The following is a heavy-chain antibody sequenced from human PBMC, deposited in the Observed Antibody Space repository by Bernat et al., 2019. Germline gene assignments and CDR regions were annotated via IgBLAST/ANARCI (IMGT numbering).Heavy chain of an antibody. V-gene: IGHV3-48*01. CDR3: ARVGYDFWSGYSRVPYFDY. CDR1: GFTFSSYS. CDR2: ISSSRSTI. Sequence: EVQLVESGGGLVQPGGSLRLSCAASGFTFSSYSMNWVRQAPGKGLEWVSYISSSRSTIYYADSVKGRFTISRDNAKNSLYLQMNSLRAEDTAVYYCARVGYDFWSGYSRVPYFDYWGQGTLVTVSS. D-gene: IGHD3-3*01. J-gene: IGHJ4*02.